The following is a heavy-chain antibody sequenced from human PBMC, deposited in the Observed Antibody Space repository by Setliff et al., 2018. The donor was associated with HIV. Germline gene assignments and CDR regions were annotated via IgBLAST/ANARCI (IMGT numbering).Heavy chain of an antibody. CDR1: GGSISSGSYY. V-gene: IGHV4-61*02. D-gene: IGHD3-22*01. J-gene: IGHJ4*02. CDR3: ARHSGLGGYYSPFDY. CDR2: ISSSGST. Sequence: SETLSLTCTVSGGSISSGSYYWSWIRQPAGKGLEWIGRISSSGSTTYSPSLKSRVTISVDTSKNQFSLKLSSVTAADTTVYYCARHSGLGGYYSPFDYWGPGTLVTVSS.